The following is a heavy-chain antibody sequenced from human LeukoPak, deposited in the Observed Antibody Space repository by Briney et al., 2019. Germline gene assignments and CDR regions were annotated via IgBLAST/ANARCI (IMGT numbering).Heavy chain of an antibody. Sequence: SVKVSCKASGGTFSSHTISWVRQAPGQGLEWMGGIIPNLGTPNYAQKFQGRVTITADKSTSTAYMELSSLRSEDTAVYYCARVLITSANWFGPWGQGTLVTVSS. CDR2: IIPNLGTP. CDR3: ARVLITSANWFGP. J-gene: IGHJ5*02. D-gene: IGHD1-14*01. V-gene: IGHV1-69*08. CDR1: GGTFSSHT.